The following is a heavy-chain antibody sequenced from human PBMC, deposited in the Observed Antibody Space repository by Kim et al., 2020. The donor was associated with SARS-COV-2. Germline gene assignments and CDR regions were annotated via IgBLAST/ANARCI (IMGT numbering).Heavy chain of an antibody. CDR1: GGSISSSSYY. V-gene: IGHV4-39*07. CDR3: ARKITMVRGVIDY. D-gene: IGHD3-10*01. CDR2: IYYSGST. J-gene: IGHJ4*02. Sequence: SETLSLTCTVSGGSISSSSYYWGWIRQPPGKGLEWIGSIYYSGSTYYNPSLKSRVTISVDTSKNQFSLKLSSVTAADTAVYYCARKITMVRGVIDYWGQGTLVTVSS.